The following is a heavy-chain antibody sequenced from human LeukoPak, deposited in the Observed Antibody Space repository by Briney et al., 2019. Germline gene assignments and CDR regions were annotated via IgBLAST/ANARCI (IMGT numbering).Heavy chain of an antibody. D-gene: IGHD2-8*01. CDR3: ARDYVDDIPMIKDY. CDR2: INPSGDTT. CDR1: GYTLTSYY. Sequence: ASVKVSCKASGYTLTSYYLHWVRQAPGQGLEWMAIINPSGDTTSHAQKFQGRVTMTRDTSASTVYMELSSLRSEDTAVYYCARDYVDDIPMIKDYWGQGTLVTVSS. J-gene: IGHJ4*02. V-gene: IGHV1-46*01.